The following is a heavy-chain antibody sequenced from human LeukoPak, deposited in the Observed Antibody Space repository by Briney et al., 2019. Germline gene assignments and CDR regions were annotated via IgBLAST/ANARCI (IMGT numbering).Heavy chain of an antibody. CDR2: TYYRSKWYN. CDR3: ARDGMAVAVGYFDL. CDR1: GDSVSSNSAT. D-gene: IGHD6-19*01. Sequence: SQTLSLTCAISGDSVSSNSATWNWIRQSPSRGLEWLGRTYYRSKWYNDYAASVKSRITIKPDTSKNQFSLQLNSVTPEDTAVYCCARDGMAVAVGYFDLWGRGTLVTVSS. J-gene: IGHJ2*01. V-gene: IGHV6-1*01.